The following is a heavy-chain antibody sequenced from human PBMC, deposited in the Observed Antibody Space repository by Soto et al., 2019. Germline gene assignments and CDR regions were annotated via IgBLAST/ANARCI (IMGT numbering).Heavy chain of an antibody. CDR1: GFIFDNHA. CDR2: VTWNSVAT. CDR3: VKEGGMKYFDF. J-gene: IGHJ2*01. V-gene: IGHV3-9*01. Sequence: EVQLVESGGGLVQPGRSLRLSCTASGFIFDNHAMHWDRQAPGKGLEWVAGVTWNSVATGYADSVKGRFTISRDNAKNSLYLQMNSLSAEDTAVYFCVKEGGMKYFDFWGRGTVVTVSS. D-gene: IGHD3-16*01.